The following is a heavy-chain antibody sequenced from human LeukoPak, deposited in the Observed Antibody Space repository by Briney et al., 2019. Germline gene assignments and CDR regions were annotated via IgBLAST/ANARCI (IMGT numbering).Heavy chain of an antibody. Sequence: ASVKVSCKASGYTFTSYIISWVRQAPGQGLEWMGWINAYNGNTDYGQRVQGRVTMTTDTSTSTAYMELRSLRSDDTAVYYCARDRHIAAAVYYYYMDVWGKGTPVTVSS. D-gene: IGHD6-13*01. J-gene: IGHJ6*03. CDR1: GYTFTSYI. V-gene: IGHV1-18*01. CDR2: INAYNGNT. CDR3: ARDRHIAAAVYYYYMDV.